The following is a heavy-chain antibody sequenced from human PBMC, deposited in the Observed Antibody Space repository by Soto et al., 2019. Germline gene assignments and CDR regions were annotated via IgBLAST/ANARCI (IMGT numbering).Heavy chain of an antibody. CDR2: ISYDGTNK. V-gene: IGHV3-30-3*01. CDR3: SRYPKTTGCKH. Sequence: HPGWSQRNSCAASGFSLHISPMYCVRQAPGKGPEWVALISYDGTNKFYADSVKGRFTISRDNSKSTLYLHVDSLRPEDAAVYYCSRYPKTTGCKHW. CDR1: GFSLHISP. J-gene: IGHJ1*01. D-gene: IGHD4-17*01.